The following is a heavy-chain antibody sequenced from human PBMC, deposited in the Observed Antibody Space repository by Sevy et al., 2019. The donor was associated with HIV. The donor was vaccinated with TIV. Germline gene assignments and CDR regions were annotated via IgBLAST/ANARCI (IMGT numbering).Heavy chain of an antibody. Sequence: SETLSLTCTVSGGSISSGNYYWHWIRQPPGKGLEWIGYISYTGNTYYNPSLKSPVTISVDTSNNQFSLRLTSVTAADTAVYDCARDATEDTSSSVWFDHWGQGTLVTVSS. CDR2: ISYTGNT. J-gene: IGHJ5*02. D-gene: IGHD6-6*01. CDR1: GGSISSGNYY. V-gene: IGHV4-30-4*01. CDR3: ARDATEDTSSSVWFDH.